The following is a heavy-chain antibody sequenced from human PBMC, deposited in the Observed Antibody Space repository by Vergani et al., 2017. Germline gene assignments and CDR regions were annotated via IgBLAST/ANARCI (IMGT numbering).Heavy chain of an antibody. CDR2: IPFDGSNQ. D-gene: IGHD3-16*01. CDR3: AKHFRGWGIDY. Sequence: QVQLVESGGGLVQRGGSLRLSCATSGFTLSNYDMQWIRQGPGKGLEFVAFIPFDGSNQYYADSVKGRFTLSRDFSKNTLYLQMNSLRTDDTATYYCAKHFRGWGIDYWGQGTQVIVSS. CDR1: GFTLSNYD. V-gene: IGHV3-30*02. J-gene: IGHJ4*02.